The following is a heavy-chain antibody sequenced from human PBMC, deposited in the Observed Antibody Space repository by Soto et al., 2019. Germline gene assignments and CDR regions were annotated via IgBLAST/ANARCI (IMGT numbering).Heavy chain of an antibody. CDR1: GYTFTSYD. J-gene: IGHJ5*02. D-gene: IGHD6-13*01. Sequence: QVQLVQSGAEVKKPGASVKLSCKASGYTFTSYDINWVRQATGQGLEWMGWMNPNSGNTGYAQKFQGRVTMTRNTSISTAYMELSSLRSEDTAGYYCARAGYSSSWYPNWFDPWGQGTLVTVSS. CDR2: MNPNSGNT. V-gene: IGHV1-8*01. CDR3: ARAGYSSSWYPNWFDP.